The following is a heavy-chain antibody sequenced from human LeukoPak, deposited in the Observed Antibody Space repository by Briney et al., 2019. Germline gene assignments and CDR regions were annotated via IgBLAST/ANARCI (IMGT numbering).Heavy chain of an antibody. Sequence: ASETLSLTCAVSGSSISSGFSWSWIRQPAGKGLEWIGRIYTSGSTKYNPSLKSRVTMSVDTSKNQFSLKLSSETAADTAVYYCARVRYLPAAMGGDSFDPWGQGTLVTVSS. CDR3: ARVRYLPAAMGGDSFDP. V-gene: IGHV4-4*07. CDR1: GSSISSGFS. D-gene: IGHD2-2*01. CDR2: IYTSGST. J-gene: IGHJ5*02.